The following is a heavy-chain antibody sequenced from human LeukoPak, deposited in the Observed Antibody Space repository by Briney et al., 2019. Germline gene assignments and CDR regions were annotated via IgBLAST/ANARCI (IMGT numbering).Heavy chain of an antibody. CDR2: IHYTGNT. Sequence: SETLSLTCTVSGVSFSSYYWSWIRQPPGRGLEWIGYIHYTGNTNYNPSLKSRVTMSVDTSKNRFSLNLSSVTAADTAVYYCARHKSGYSPFDYWGQGTLVTFSS. CDR1: GVSFSSYY. D-gene: IGHD3-3*01. V-gene: IGHV4-59*01. J-gene: IGHJ4*02. CDR3: ARHKSGYSPFDY.